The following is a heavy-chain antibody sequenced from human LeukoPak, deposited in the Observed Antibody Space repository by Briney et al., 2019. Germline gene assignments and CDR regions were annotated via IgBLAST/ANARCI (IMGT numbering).Heavy chain of an antibody. CDR3: AKPATYYYDSSGYLADAFDI. Sequence: GGSLRLSCAASGFTFSSYWMSWVRQAPGKGLEWVANIKQDGSEKYYVDSVKGRFTISRDNSKNTLYLQMNSLRAEDTAVYYCAKPATYYYDSSGYLADAFDIWGQGTMVTVSS. CDR2: IKQDGSEK. J-gene: IGHJ3*02. D-gene: IGHD3-22*01. CDR1: GFTFSSYW. V-gene: IGHV3-7*03.